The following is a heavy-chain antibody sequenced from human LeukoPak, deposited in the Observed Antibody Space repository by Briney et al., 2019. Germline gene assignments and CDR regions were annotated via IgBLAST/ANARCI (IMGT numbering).Heavy chain of an antibody. CDR1: GGTFSSYA. J-gene: IGHJ4*02. CDR3: ARKDSSSWYFDY. V-gene: IGHV1-69*13. D-gene: IGHD6-13*01. CDR2: IIPIFGTA. Sequence: ASVKVSCKASGGTFSSYAISWVRQAPGQGLDWMGGIIPIFGTANYAQKFQGRVTITADESTSTAYMELSSLRSEDTAVYYCARKDSSSWYFDYWGQGTLVTVSS.